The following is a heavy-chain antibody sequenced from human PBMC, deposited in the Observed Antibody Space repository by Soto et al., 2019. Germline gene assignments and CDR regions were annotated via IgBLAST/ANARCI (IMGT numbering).Heavy chain of an antibody. V-gene: IGHV6-1*01. J-gene: IGHJ5*02. Sequence: SQTLSLPCAISGDSVSSNSAALNWIRQSPSRGLEWLGRTYYRSKWYNDYAVSVKSRITINPDTSKNQFSLQLNSVAPEYSAVYYCARGTGVGLGWFDPWGQGTLVTVSS. CDR3: ARGTGVGLGWFDP. D-gene: IGHD1-26*01. CDR2: TYYRSKWYN. CDR1: GDSVSSNSAA.